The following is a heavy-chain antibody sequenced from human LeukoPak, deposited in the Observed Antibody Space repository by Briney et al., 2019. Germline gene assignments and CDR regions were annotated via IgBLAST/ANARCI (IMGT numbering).Heavy chain of an antibody. CDR1: GGSLSSSNW. V-gene: IGHV4-4*02. Sequence: SETLSLTCAVSGGSLSSSNWWSWVRQPPGKGLEWIGEIYHSGSTNYNPSLKSRVTISVDKSKNQFSLKLSSVTAADTAVYYCAREDCSSTSCSYYYYYGMDVWGQGTTVTVSS. CDR2: IYHSGST. CDR3: AREDCSSTSCSYYYYYGMDV. D-gene: IGHD2-2*01. J-gene: IGHJ6*02.